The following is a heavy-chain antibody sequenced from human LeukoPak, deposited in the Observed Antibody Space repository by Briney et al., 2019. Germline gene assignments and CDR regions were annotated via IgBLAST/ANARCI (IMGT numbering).Heavy chain of an antibody. CDR2: MNPNSGNT. Sequence: GASVKVSCTPSVYTFTSYDINWVPQAPGQGLEWMGWMNPNSGNTGYAQKFQGRVTMTRNTSISTAYMELSSLRSEDTAVYYCARGRASYYYGSGSWGQGTMVTVSS. CDR3: ARGRASYYYGSGS. V-gene: IGHV1-8*01. D-gene: IGHD3-10*01. J-gene: IGHJ3*01. CDR1: VYTFTSYD.